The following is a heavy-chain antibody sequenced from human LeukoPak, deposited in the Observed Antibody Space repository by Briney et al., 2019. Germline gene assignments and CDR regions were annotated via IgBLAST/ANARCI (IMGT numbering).Heavy chain of an antibody. CDR2: ISRDSSNI. CDR1: GFSFTSYS. CDR3: VYGDLDY. J-gene: IGHJ4*02. V-gene: IGHV3-48*02. D-gene: IGHD2-21*01. Sequence: PGGSLRLSCAASGFSFTSYSINWVRQAPGKGLEWVSYISRDSSNIYYADSVKGRFTISRDNAKNSLYLQMNSLRDEDTAVYYCVYGDLDYWGQGTLVTVSS.